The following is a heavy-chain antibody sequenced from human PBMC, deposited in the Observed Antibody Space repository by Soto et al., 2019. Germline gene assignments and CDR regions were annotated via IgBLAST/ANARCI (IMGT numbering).Heavy chain of an antibody. D-gene: IGHD4-17*01. CDR2: FDPEDGET. Sequence: ASVKVSCKVSGYTLTELSMHWVRQAPGKGLEWMGGFDPEDGETIYAQKFQGRVTMTEDTSTDTAYMELSSLRSEDTAVYYCAKDYGGNSGIVYWGQGILVTVSS. V-gene: IGHV1-24*01. CDR1: GYTLTELS. J-gene: IGHJ4*02. CDR3: AKDYGGNSGIVY.